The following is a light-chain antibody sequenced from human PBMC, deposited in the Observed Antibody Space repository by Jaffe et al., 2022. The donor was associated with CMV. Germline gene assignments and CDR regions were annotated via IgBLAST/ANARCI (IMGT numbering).Light chain of an antibody. J-gene: IGKJ1*01. V-gene: IGKV1-5*03. Sequence: DIQMTQSPSTLSASVGDRVTITCRASQNIGNWLDWYQQKPGKAPKLLIYEASVLESGVPSRFSGSGSGTEFTLTISSLQPDDFATYYCQQENSYPWTFGQGTKVEIK. CDR2: EAS. CDR1: QNIGNW. CDR3: QQENSYPWT.